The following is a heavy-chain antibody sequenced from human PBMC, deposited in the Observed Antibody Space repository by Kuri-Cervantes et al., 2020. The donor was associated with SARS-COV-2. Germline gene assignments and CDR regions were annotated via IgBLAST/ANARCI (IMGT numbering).Heavy chain of an antibody. J-gene: IGHJ4*02. D-gene: IGHD2-2*01. Sequence: SETLSLTCTVSGGSISSGDYYWSWIRQPPRKGLEWIGYIYYSGSTYYNPSLKSRVTISVDTSKNQLSLKLSSVTAADTAVYYCARLQVIVVVVDYWGQGTLVTVSS. CDR2: IYYSGST. CDR3: ARLQVIVVVVDY. V-gene: IGHV4-30-4*01. CDR1: GGSISSGDYY.